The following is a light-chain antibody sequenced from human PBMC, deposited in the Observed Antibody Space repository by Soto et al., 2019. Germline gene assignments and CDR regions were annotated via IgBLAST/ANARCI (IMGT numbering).Light chain of an antibody. Sequence: EIVMTHSPATLAVSPGERATLSCRASQSVSSNFAWYQQKPCQAPMLLIYGASTRATGIPARFSGSGSGTELTITISSLQSEDFGVYYCQQYNSWPRTVGQGTKVEI. CDR2: GAS. CDR3: QQYNSWPRT. J-gene: IGKJ1*01. V-gene: IGKV3-15*01. CDR1: QSVSSN.